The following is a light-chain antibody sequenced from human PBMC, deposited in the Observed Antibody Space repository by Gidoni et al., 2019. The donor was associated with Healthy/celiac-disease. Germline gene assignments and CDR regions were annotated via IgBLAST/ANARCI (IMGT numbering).Light chain of an antibody. V-gene: IGKV1-33*01. CDR3: QQYDNLPPRT. J-gene: IGKJ4*01. Sequence: DIQMTQSPSSLSASVGDRVTITCQESQDISNYLNWYQQKPGKAPKLLIDDAYNLETGVTSRFSGSGSGTDFTFTISSLQPEDIATYYCQQYDNLPPRTFGGGTKVEIK. CDR1: QDISNY. CDR2: DAY.